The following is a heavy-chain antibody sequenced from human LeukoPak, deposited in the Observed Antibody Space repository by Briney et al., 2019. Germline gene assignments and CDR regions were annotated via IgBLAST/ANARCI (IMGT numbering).Heavy chain of an antibody. J-gene: IGHJ6*02. CDR2: ISSSSSYI. D-gene: IGHD6-13*01. CDR1: GFTFSSYT. CDR3: ARYSSSPYGMDV. V-gene: IGHV3-21*01. Sequence: GGSLRLSCAASGFTFSSYTMNWVRQAPGKGLEWVSSISSSSSYIYYADSVKGRFTISRDNAKNSLYPQMNSLRAEDTAVYYCARYSSSPYGMDVWGQGTTVTVSS.